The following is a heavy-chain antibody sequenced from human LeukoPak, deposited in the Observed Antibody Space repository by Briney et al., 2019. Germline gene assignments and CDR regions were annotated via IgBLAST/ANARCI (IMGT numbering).Heavy chain of an antibody. V-gene: IGHV3-7*03. Sequence: GGSLRLSCEASGFTFSSYWMSWVRQAPGKGPEWVANIKQDGSDKYYVDSVKSRFTISRDNAKNSLYLQMNSLRAEDTAVYYCGRGVTSDYWGQGTMVTVSS. CDR1: GFTFSSYW. D-gene: IGHD5-18*01. J-gene: IGHJ4*02. CDR2: IKQDGSDK. CDR3: GRGVTSDY.